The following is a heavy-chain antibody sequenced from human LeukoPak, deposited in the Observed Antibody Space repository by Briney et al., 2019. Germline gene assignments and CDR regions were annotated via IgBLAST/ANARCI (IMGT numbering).Heavy chain of an antibody. Sequence: GESLKISCKASGYSFTNYWIGWVRQMPGRGLEWMAIIYPGDSDTRYSPSFHGQVTISADKSISTAYLQWSSLKASDTAVYYCARHFSGDYNNSVPVAFYLDYWGQGTLVTVTS. CDR1: GYSFTNYW. D-gene: IGHD4-11*01. CDR3: ARHFSGDYNNSVPVAFYLDY. J-gene: IGHJ4*02. V-gene: IGHV5-51*01. CDR2: IYPGDSDT.